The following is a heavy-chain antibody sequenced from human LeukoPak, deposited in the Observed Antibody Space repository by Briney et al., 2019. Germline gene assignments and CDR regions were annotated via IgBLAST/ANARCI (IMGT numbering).Heavy chain of an antibody. V-gene: IGHV3-23*01. CDR3: AKQSAGSAAWYSLHYDF. J-gene: IGHJ4*02. CDR1: RFTLSSYA. CDR2: VDGGGGGT. Sequence: PGGSLRLSCTASRFTLSSYAMTWVRQAPGRGLEWVSSVDGGGGGTYYADSVKGRVTISRDNSKDTLYLQMNGLRAEDTAVYFCAKQSAGSAAWYSLHYDFWGQGTLVTVSS. D-gene: IGHD6-13*01.